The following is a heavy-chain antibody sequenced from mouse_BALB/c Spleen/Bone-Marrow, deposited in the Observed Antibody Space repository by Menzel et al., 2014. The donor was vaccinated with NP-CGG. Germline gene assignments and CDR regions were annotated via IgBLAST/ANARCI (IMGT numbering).Heavy chain of an antibody. CDR3: TRDNWDY. J-gene: IGHJ2*01. CDR1: GYTFTSYW. D-gene: IGHD4-1*01. CDR2: NFPSETYT. Sequence: VQLQQSGAELVRPGASVKLSCKASGYTFTSYWINWVKQRPGQGLEWIGNNFPSETYTNYNQKFKDKATLTVDKSSSTAYMQLSSPTSEDSAVYYCTRDNWDYWGQGTTLTVSS. V-gene: IGHV1-69*02.